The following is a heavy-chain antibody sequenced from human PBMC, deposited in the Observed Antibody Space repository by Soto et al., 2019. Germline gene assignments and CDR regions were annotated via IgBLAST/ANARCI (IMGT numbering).Heavy chain of an antibody. CDR3: ASVPGAWGATYQAYNWFDP. D-gene: IGHD1-26*01. CDR2: INHSGST. CDR1: GGSFSGYY. J-gene: IGHJ5*02. V-gene: IGHV4-34*01. Sequence: QVQLQQWGAGLLKPSETLSLTCAVYGGSFSGYYWSWIRQPPGKGLEWIGEINHSGSTNYNPSLKSRVTISVDTSKNQFSLKLSSVTAADTAVYYCASVPGAWGATYQAYNWFDPWGQGTLVTVSS.